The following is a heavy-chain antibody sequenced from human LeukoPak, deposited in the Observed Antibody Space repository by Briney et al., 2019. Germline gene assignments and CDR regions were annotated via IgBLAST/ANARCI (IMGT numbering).Heavy chain of an antibody. CDR3: AADLVRGVLGDAFDI. J-gene: IGHJ3*02. CDR1: GFTFSSYS. V-gene: IGHV3-48*04. CDR2: ISSSSSTI. D-gene: IGHD3-10*01. Sequence: GGSLRLSCAASGFTFSSYSMNWVRQAPGKGLEWVSYISSSSSTIYHADSVKGRFTISRDNAKNSLYLQMNSLRAEDTAVYYCAADLVRGVLGDAFDIWGQGTMVTVSS.